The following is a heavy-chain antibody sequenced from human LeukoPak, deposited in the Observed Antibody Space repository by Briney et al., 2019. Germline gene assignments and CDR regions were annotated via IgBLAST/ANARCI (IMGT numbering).Heavy chain of an antibody. Sequence: LAGGSLRLSCATSGFTFSRYDYNWVRQAPGKGLEWISYISISGVTKYYADSVRGRSTVSRDNARDSLYLQMDSLRAEDTATYYCTSHGSTYYFDYCGQGTQVTVSS. CDR1: GFTFSRYD. D-gene: IGHD5/OR15-5a*01. CDR3: TSHGSTYYFDY. J-gene: IGHJ4*02. CDR2: ISISGVTK. V-gene: IGHV3-48*03.